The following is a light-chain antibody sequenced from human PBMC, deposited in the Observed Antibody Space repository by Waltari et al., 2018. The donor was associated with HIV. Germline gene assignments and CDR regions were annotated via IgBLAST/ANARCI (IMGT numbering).Light chain of an antibody. CDR2: WPS. CDR3: QQYYSSPLT. J-gene: IGKJ4*01. V-gene: IGKV4-1*01. CDR1: QSVLYSSSNDNY. Sequence: DIVMTQSPDSLAVSLGERATINCKSSQSVLYSSSNDNYLAWFQQKPGQRPVLLISWPSTREYGVPDRFSGSGSGTDFTFTISSLQAEDVAMYYCQQYYSSPLTFGAGTKVEIK.